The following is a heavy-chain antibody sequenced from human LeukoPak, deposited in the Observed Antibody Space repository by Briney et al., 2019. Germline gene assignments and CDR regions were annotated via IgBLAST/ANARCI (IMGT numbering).Heavy chain of an antibody. Sequence: GGSLRLSCAASGFTFSTSGMHWVRQAPGKGLEWVAFIRFDGSDKYYADSVKGRFTISRDNSKNTLYLQMRSLRGADAAVYYCAKSRGDYWGQGTLITVSS. CDR2: IRFDGSDK. J-gene: IGHJ4*02. CDR3: AKSRGDY. V-gene: IGHV3-30*02. CDR1: GFTFSTSG. D-gene: IGHD3-10*01.